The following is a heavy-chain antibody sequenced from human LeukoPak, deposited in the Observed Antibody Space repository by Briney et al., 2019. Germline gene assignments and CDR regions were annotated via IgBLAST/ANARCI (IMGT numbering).Heavy chain of an antibody. Sequence: SETLSLTCIVSGGSISSYYWSWIRQPPGKGLEWIGYIYYTGSTIYNPSLKSRVTISIDTSKNQFSLKLSSVTAADTAVYYCARGSSGYSYGWSQGTLVTVSS. CDR3: ARGSSGYSYG. J-gene: IGHJ4*02. CDR1: GGSISSYY. CDR2: IYYTGST. D-gene: IGHD5-18*01. V-gene: IGHV4-59*01.